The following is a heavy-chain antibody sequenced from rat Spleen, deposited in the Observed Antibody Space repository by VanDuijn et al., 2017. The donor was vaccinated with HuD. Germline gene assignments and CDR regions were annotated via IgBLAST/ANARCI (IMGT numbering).Heavy chain of an antibody. J-gene: IGHJ1*01. CDR2: ISYNGVST. Sequence: EVQLVESGGGLVQPGRSMKLSCAASGFTFSDYGMAWVLQAPTKGLEWIASISYNGVSTYYRDSVKCRFTISRDDARSTLYLQMDSLRSEDTATYHCARHYNNYYWYFDFWGPGTMVTVSS. CDR3: ARHYNNYYWYFDF. CDR1: GFTFSDYG. D-gene: IGHD1-10*01. V-gene: IGHV5-20*01.